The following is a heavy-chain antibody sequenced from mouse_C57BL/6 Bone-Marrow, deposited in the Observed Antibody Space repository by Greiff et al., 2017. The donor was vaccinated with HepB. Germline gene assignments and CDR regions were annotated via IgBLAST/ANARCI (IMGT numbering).Heavy chain of an antibody. Sequence: QVQLKESGPGLVAPSQCLSITCTVSGFSLTSYAISWVRQPPGKGLEWLGVIWTGGGTNYNSARKSRLSISKDNSKSQVVLKKNSLQTDDTARYYVASYRGAQVPYYAMDYWGQGTSVTVSS. CDR1: GFSLTSYA. J-gene: IGHJ4*01. V-gene: IGHV2-9-1*01. CDR3: ASYRGAQVPYYAMDY. CDR2: IWTGGGT. D-gene: IGHD3-2*02.